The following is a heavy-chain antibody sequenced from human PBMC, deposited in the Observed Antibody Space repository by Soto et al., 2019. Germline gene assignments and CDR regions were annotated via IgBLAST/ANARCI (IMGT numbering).Heavy chain of an antibody. V-gene: IGHV3-30*04. D-gene: IGHD3-10*01. J-gene: IGHJ4*02. CDR1: GFTFSSYA. Sequence: GGSLRLFCAASGFTFSSYAIHWVRQAPGKGLEWVAVISRDGTNKYYVDSVKGRFTISRDNSRNTLYLQMNSLRHEDAAVYYCARSRSGAVADSFDFWGQGTLVTVSS. CDR2: ISRDGTNK. CDR3: ARSRSGAVADSFDF.